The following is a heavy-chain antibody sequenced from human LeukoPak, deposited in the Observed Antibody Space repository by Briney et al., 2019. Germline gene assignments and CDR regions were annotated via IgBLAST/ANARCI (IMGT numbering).Heavy chain of an antibody. V-gene: IGHV1-69*04. Sequence: SVKVSCKASGYTFTSYGISWVRQAPGQGLEWMGRIIPILGIANYAQKFQGRVTITADKSTSTAYMELSSLRSEDTAVYYCAREYYDSSGPFDYWGQGTLVTVSS. J-gene: IGHJ4*02. CDR3: AREYYDSSGPFDY. CDR1: GYTFTSYG. CDR2: IIPILGIA. D-gene: IGHD3-22*01.